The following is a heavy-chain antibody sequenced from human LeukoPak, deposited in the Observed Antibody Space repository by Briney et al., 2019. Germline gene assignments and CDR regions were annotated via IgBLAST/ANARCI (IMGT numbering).Heavy chain of an antibody. CDR3: ASVDNQGYCSSTSCYAYAFDI. CDR2: ITSGSSYI. CDR1: GFTFSSYN. V-gene: IGHV3-21*01. Sequence: GGSLRLSCAASGFTFSSYNMNWVRQAPGQGLEWVSSITSGSSYIYYADSVKGRFTISRDNAKNSLYLQMNSLRAEDTAVYYCASVDNQGYCSSTSCYAYAFDIWGQGTMVTVSS. D-gene: IGHD2-2*01. J-gene: IGHJ3*02.